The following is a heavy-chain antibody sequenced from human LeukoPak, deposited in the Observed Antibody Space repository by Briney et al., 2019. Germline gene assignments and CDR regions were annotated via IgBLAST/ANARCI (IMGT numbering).Heavy chain of an antibody. J-gene: IGHJ4*02. CDR1: GFSVTNGR. CDR3: TTGGHYFGS. D-gene: IGHD3-10*01. CDR2: IRSKSDGGTT. V-gene: IGHV3-15*01. Sequence: KPGGSLTLSFTASGFSVTNGRMSWVRQAPGKGPEWVGRIRSKSDGGTTDYAAPVKGRFTILRDESKNTLYLQMNNLKVEDTAVYYCTTGGHYFGSWGLGTLVTVSS.